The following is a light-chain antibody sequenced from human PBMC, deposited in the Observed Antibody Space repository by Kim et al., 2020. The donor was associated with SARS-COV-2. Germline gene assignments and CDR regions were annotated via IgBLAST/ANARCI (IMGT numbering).Light chain of an antibody. J-gene: IGKJ3*01. Sequence: LSQGERAPLSCRASQNINSNLAWYQHKPGQAPRLLIYDASNRATGIPARFGGSGSGTDFTLTISSLEPEDFAVYYCQHRSVWPLTFGPGTKVDIK. CDR1: QNINSN. V-gene: IGKV3-11*01. CDR3: QHRSVWPLT. CDR2: DAS.